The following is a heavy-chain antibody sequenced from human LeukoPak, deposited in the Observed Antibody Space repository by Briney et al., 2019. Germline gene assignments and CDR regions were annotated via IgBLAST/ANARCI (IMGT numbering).Heavy chain of an antibody. Sequence: GGYLRLSCAASGFSVSTNYMNWVRQAPGKGLEWVSVFYSGGSTYYADSVKGRFTISRDNAKNSLYLQMNSLRAEDTAVFYCATNDYGASDYWGQGTLVTVSS. CDR1: GFSVSTNY. CDR2: FYSGGST. J-gene: IGHJ4*02. V-gene: IGHV3-53*01. CDR3: ATNDYGASDY. D-gene: IGHD4-17*01.